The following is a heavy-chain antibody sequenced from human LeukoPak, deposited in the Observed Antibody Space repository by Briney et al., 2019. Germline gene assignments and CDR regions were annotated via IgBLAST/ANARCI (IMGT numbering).Heavy chain of an antibody. J-gene: IGHJ4*02. CDR2: IKQDGSEK. D-gene: IGHD6-13*01. CDR3: ARRGNRLAGAGTDY. CDR1: GFTFSSYW. V-gene: IGHV3-7*03. Sequence: GGSLRLSCAASGFTFSSYWMSWVRQAPGKGLEWVANIKQDGSEKYYVDSVKGRFTISRDNAKNSLFLQMNSLRAEDTAVYYCARRGNRLAGAGTDYWGQGTLVTVPS.